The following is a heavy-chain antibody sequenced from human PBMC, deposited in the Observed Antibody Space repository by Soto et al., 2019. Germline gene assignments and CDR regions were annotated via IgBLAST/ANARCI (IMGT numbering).Heavy chain of an antibody. CDR3: AKENGGTTVTTTRAWDY. CDR2: ISSSGRTI. V-gene: IGHV3-11*01. D-gene: IGHD4-17*01. Sequence: QVQLVESGGGLVKPGGSLRLSCAASGFTFSDYYMSWIRQAPGKGLEWVSYISSSGRTIYYAESVKGRFTISRDNAKNSLSLQMNSLRAEDTAVYYCAKENGGTTVTTTRAWDYWGQGTLVTVSS. J-gene: IGHJ4*02. CDR1: GFTFSDYY.